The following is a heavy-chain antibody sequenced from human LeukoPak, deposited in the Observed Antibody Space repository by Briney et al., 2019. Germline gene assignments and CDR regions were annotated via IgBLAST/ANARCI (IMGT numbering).Heavy chain of an antibody. D-gene: IGHD2-15*01. CDR1: GVSISSYY. CDR3: ARHDSHDAFDV. CDR2: IYYSGST. J-gene: IGHJ3*01. Sequence: PAETLSLTCTVSGVSISSYYWSWIRQPPGKGLVWIAYIYYSGSTNYNPSLKSRVTTSVDTSNNQFSLKLSSVTAADTAVYYCARHDSHDAFDVWGQGTMVTVS. V-gene: IGHV4-59*08.